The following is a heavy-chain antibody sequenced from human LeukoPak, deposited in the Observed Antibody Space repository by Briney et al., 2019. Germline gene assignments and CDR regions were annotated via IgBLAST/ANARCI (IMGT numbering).Heavy chain of an antibody. V-gene: IGHV4-39*07. CDR2: IYFSGST. CDR1: GDSIRGGTFY. D-gene: IGHD2-21*01. Sequence: PSETLSLTCTVSGDSIRGGTFYWGWIRHPPGKGPEWIGCIYFSGSTYDNPSLKSRVTMSIDTSTNPFSLKLSSVTAADTAVYYCVRGPDRGYCAGTNCWFVPWGQGTLVTVSS. CDR3: VRGPDRGYCAGTNCWFVP. J-gene: IGHJ5*02.